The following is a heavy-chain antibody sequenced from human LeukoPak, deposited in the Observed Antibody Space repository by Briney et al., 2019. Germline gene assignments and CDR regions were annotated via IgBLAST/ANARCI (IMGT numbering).Heavy chain of an antibody. CDR3: ARVNPTSSGFYAY. D-gene: IGHD3-22*01. Sequence: ASVKVSCKTSGYSFTAFYIHWVRQAPGQGLEWMGWIHPRRGDTNYAQKFQGRVTMTGDTSISTAYLDLSSLRSDDTAVYYCARVNPTSSGFYAYWGQGTLVTVSS. CDR1: GYSFTAFY. J-gene: IGHJ4*02. CDR2: IHPRRGDT. V-gene: IGHV1-2*02.